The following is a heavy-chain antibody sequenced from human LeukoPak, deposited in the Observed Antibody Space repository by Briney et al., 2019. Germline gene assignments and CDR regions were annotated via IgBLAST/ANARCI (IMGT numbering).Heavy chain of an antibody. J-gene: IGHJ4*02. D-gene: IGHD1-14*01. Sequence: GGSLRLSCAASGFTFSSYGMHWVRQAPGKGLEWVAVISYDGSNKYYADSVKGRFTISRDNSKNTLYLQMNSLRAEDTAVYYCAKEVWGQEFDYWGQGTLVTVSS. CDR1: GFTFSSYG. V-gene: IGHV3-30*18. CDR3: AKEVWGQEFDY. CDR2: ISYDGSNK.